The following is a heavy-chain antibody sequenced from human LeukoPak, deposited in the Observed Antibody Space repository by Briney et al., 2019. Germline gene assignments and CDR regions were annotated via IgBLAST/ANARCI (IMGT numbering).Heavy chain of an antibody. D-gene: IGHD4-23*01. CDR1: GYTLTELS. Sequence: ASVKVSCKVSGYTLTELSMHWVRQAPGKGLEWMGGFDPEDGGTIYAQKFQGRVTMTEDTSTDTAYMELSSLRSEDTAVYYCATDRGFYGGNSEYYFDYWGQGTLVTVSS. V-gene: IGHV1-24*01. CDR3: ATDRGFYGGNSEYYFDY. J-gene: IGHJ4*02. CDR2: FDPEDGGT.